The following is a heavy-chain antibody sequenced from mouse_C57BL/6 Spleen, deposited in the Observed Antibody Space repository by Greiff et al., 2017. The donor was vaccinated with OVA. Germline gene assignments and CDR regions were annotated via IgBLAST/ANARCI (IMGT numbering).Heavy chain of an antibody. CDR2: ISSGSSTI. Sequence: EVKLVESGGGLVKPGGSLKLSCAASGFTFSDYGMHWVRQAPEKGLEWVAYISSGSSTINYADTVKGRFTISRDNAKNTLFLQMTSLRSEDTAMYYCARGPTVGYYAMDYWGQGTSVTVSS. D-gene: IGHD1-1*01. V-gene: IGHV5-17*01. J-gene: IGHJ4*01. CDR1: GFTFSDYG. CDR3: ARGPTVGYYAMDY.